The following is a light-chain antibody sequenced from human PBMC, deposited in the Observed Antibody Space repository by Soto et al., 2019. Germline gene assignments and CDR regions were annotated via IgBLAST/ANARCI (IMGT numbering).Light chain of an antibody. CDR1: QSVSSN. CDR3: QQYGSSPTT. CDR2: GAF. V-gene: IGKV3-15*01. J-gene: IGKJ1*01. Sequence: IVMTQSPVTLSVSPGERVTLSCRASQSVSSNLAWYQQKPGQAPSLLIYGAFTRATGIPARFSGTGSGTEFTLTISSLQSEDFAVYYCQQYGSSPTTFGQGTKVDIK.